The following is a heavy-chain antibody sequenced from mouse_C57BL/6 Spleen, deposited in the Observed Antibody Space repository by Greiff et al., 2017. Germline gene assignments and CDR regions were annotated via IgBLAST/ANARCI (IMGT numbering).Heavy chain of an antibody. CDR2: ISSGSSTI. D-gene: IGHD3-2*02. CDR1: GFTFSDYG. J-gene: IGHJ2*01. Sequence: EVKLMESGGGLVKPGGSLKLSCAASGFTFSDYGMHWVRQAPEKGLAWVAYISSGSSTIYYADTVKGRFTISRDNAKNTLFLQMTSLRSEDTAMYYCARLSSGYFDDGGQGTTLTVSS. V-gene: IGHV5-17*01. CDR3: ARLSSGYFDD.